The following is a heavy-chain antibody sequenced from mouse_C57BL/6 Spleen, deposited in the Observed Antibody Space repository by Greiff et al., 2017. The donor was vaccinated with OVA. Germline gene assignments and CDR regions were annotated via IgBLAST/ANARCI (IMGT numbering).Heavy chain of an antibody. V-gene: IGHV1-50*01. CDR1: GYTFTSYW. J-gene: IGHJ3*01. Sequence: VQLQQPGAELVKPGASVKLSCKASGYTFTSYWMQWVKQRPGQGLEWIGEIDPSDSYTNYNQKFKGKATLTVDTSSSTAYMQLSSLTSEDSAVYYGAKTAQAFPFAYWGQGTLVTVSA. CDR3: AKTAQAFPFAY. D-gene: IGHD3-2*02. CDR2: IDPSDSYT.